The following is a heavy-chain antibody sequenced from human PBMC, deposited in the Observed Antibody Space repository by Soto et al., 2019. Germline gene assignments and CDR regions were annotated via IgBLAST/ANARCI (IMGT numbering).Heavy chain of an antibody. V-gene: IGHV3-7*01. J-gene: IGHJ6*03. D-gene: IGHD3-3*01. CDR2: IKQDGSEK. CDR1: GFTFSSYW. Sequence: GGSLRLSCAASGFTFSSYWMSWVRQAPGKGLEWVANIKQDGSEKYYVDSVKGRFTISRDNAKNSLYLQMNSLRAEDTAVYYCARDLRRFDDFWRGLGYYYYYMDVWGKGTTVTVSS. CDR3: ARDLRRFDDFWRGLGYYYYYMDV.